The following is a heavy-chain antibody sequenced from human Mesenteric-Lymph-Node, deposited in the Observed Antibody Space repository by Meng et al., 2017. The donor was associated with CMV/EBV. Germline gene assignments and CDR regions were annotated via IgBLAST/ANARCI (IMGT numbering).Heavy chain of an antibody. CDR3: AREITAAGGSDY. CDR1: GFTFSSYA. V-gene: IGHV3-30*04. J-gene: IGHJ4*02. Sequence: GESLKISCAASGFTFSSYAMHWVRQAPGKGLEWVAVISYDGSNKYYADSVKGRFTISRDNSKNTPYLQMNSLRAEDTAVYYCAREITAAGGSDYWGQGTLVTVSS. D-gene: IGHD6-13*01. CDR2: ISYDGSNK.